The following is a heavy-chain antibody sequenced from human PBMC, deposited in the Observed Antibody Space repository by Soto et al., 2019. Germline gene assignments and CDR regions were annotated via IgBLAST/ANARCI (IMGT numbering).Heavy chain of an antibody. CDR2: ISRSGSYI. CDR1: GFTFTSYS. Sequence: EVQLVESGGGLVKPGGSLRLSCAASGFTFTSYSMNWVRQAPGKGLEWVSSISRSGSYIYYADSVKGRFTISRDSAKNALYLQMNSLGAEDTALYYCARDGSVNDWRASWCGMDVWGQGTTVTVSS. CDR3: ARDGSVNDWRASWCGMDV. V-gene: IGHV3-21*01. J-gene: IGHJ6*02. D-gene: IGHD5-12*01.